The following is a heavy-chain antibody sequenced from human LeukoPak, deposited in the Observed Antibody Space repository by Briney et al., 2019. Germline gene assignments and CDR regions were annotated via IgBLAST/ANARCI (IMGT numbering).Heavy chain of an antibody. CDR1: GYTLTELS. CDR2: FDPGDGET. CDR3: ATGPPSQFCSSTSCYYNYFDY. Sequence: ASVKVSCKVSGYTLTELSMHWVRQAPGKGLEWMGGFDPGDGETIYAQKFQGRVTMTEDTPTDTAYMELSSLRSEDTAVYYCATGPPSQFCSSTSCYYNYFDYWGQGTLVTVSS. D-gene: IGHD2-2*01. V-gene: IGHV1-24*01. J-gene: IGHJ4*02.